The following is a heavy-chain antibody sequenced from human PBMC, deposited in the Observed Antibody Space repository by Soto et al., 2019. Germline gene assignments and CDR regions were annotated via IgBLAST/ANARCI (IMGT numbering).Heavy chain of an antibody. CDR2: INPNSGGT. J-gene: IGHJ6*02. CDR3: ARTGLYGDYETDTTPHYSYGMDV. V-gene: IGHV1-2*04. D-gene: IGHD4-17*01. CDR1: GYTFTGYY. Sequence: ASVKVSCKASGYTFTGYYMHWVRQAPGQGLEWMGWINPNSGGTNYAQKFQGWVTMTRDTSISTAYMELSRLRSDDTAVYYCARTGLYGDYETDTTPHYSYGMDVWGQGTTVTVSS.